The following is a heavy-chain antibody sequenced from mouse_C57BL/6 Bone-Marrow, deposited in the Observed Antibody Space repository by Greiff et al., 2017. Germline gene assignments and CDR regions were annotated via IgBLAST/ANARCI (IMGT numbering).Heavy chain of an antibody. Sequence: EVQLQQSGAELVQPGASVKLSCTASGFNIKDYYMHWVKQRTEQGLEWIGRLDPADGETKYAPKFQGKATMTADTSSNTAYLPLSSLTSEDSAVYYCAPHYCGKGFDFWGTGTTVTVAS. CDR3: APHYCGKGFDF. CDR1: GFNIKDYY. D-gene: IGHD1-2*01. J-gene: IGHJ1*03. CDR2: LDPADGET. V-gene: IGHV14-2*01.